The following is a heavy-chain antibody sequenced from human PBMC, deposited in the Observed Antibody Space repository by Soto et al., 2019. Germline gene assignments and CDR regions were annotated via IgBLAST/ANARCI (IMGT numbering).Heavy chain of an antibody. D-gene: IGHD3-22*01. CDR3: ARTSYDTSGHYLGFWFDP. J-gene: IGHJ5*02. Sequence: EVQLVESGGGLVQPGGSLRLSCGASGFSFRTYWMHWVRQVPGKGPVWVSRINSDGSSTDYADSVKGRFTISRDNAKNTLFLQMNSLRAEDTVVYYCARTSYDTSGHYLGFWFDPWGQGTLVTVSS. CDR1: GFSFRTYW. V-gene: IGHV3-74*01. CDR2: INSDGSST.